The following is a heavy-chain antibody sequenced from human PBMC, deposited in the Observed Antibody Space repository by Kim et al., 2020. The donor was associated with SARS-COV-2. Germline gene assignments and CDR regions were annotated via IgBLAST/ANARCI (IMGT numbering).Heavy chain of an antibody. CDR3: ARGLDDYVWGSYRRNNWFDP. CDR2: INHSGST. CDR1: GGSFSGYY. Sequence: SETLSLTCAVYGGSFSGYYWSWIRQPPGKGLEWIGEINHSGSTNYNPSLKSRVTIAVDTSKNQFSLKLSSVTAADTAVYYCARGLDDYVWGSYRRNNWFDPWGQGTLVTVSS. V-gene: IGHV4-34*01. J-gene: IGHJ5*02. D-gene: IGHD3-16*02.